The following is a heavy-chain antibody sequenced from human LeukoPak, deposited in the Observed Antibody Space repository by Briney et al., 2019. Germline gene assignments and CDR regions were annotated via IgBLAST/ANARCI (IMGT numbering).Heavy chain of an antibody. J-gene: IGHJ4*02. CDR1: GFTVSSNY. V-gene: IGHV3-66*02. CDR2: IYSGGST. Sequence: GRSLRLSRAASGFTVSSNYMSWVRQAPGKGLEWVSVIYSGGSTYYADSVKGRFTISRDNSKNTLYLQMNSLRAEDTAVYYCATDSPGIAAAGRVYWGQGTLVTVSS. D-gene: IGHD6-13*01. CDR3: ATDSPGIAAAGRVY.